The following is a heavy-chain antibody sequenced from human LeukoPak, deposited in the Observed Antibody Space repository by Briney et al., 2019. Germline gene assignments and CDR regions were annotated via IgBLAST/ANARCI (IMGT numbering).Heavy chain of an antibody. CDR1: GFTFSNYA. D-gene: IGHD3-9*01. Sequence: GGSLRLSCVASGFTFSNYAMSWVRQAPGKGLDWVSVISDNGDSAFYGDSVKGRFTMSRDNSKNTLFLQMNSLRDEDTAIYYCAPDLRGTDWSLDYWGQGTLVTVSS. J-gene: IGHJ4*02. CDR2: ISDNGDSA. V-gene: IGHV3-23*01. CDR3: APDLRGTDWSLDY.